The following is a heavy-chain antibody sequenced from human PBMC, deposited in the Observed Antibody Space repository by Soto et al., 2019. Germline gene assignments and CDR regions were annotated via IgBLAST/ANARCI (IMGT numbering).Heavy chain of an antibody. CDR1: GATFSTYA. CDR3: ARDEPAGSCSRGSCNYYYGLDV. Sequence: QVQLVQSGAEVKKPGSSVRVSCQASGATFSTYAISWLRQAPGQGLEWMGGIIPIFGTTNYAQKFRGRVTITADEITSTAYMELSGLRSEDTAMYYCARDEPAGSCSRGSCNYYYGLDVWGQGTTVTVSS. CDR2: IIPIFGTT. V-gene: IGHV1-69*01. D-gene: IGHD2-15*01. J-gene: IGHJ6*02.